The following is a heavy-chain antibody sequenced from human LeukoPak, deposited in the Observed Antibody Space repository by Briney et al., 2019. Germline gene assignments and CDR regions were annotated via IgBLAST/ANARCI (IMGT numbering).Heavy chain of an antibody. Sequence: ASVKVSCKASGYTFTGSYMHSVRPAPGQGLEWMGWINPNSGCTNYAQKFQGRVTMTSDTSISTAYMELSRLRSEDTAVYYCARFWDDDVWGSWGAFDIWGQGTMVTVSS. CDR1: GYTFTGSY. CDR2: INPNSGCT. V-gene: IGHV1-2*02. J-gene: IGHJ3*02. CDR3: ARFWDDDVWGSWGAFDI. D-gene: IGHD3-16*01.